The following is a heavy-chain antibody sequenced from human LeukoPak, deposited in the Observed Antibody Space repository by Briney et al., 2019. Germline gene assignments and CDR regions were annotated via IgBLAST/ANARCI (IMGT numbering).Heavy chain of an antibody. V-gene: IGHV3-7*01. CDR2: INQDGSGK. J-gene: IGHJ4*02. D-gene: IGHD1-1*01. CDR1: GFTFSTYW. Sequence: GGSLRLSCAASGFTFSTYWMTWVRQAPGKGLEWVANINQDGSGKYYVDSVKGRFTISRDNAKNSLYLQMNSLRAEDTAVYYCARDFSLTRLERPFDCWGQGTLVTVSS. CDR3: ARDFSLTRLERPFDC.